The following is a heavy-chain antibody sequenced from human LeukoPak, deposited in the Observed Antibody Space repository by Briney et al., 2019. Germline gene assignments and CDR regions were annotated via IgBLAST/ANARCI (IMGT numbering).Heavy chain of an antibody. J-gene: IGHJ3*02. CDR1: GFTFSSYA. V-gene: IGHV3-23*01. Sequence: GRSLRLSCAASGFTFSSYAMNWVRQAPGKGLEWVSAISGSGGSTYYADSVKGRFTISRDNSKNTLYLQMNSLRAEDTAVYYCAKVRRGYYDSSGHYSNDAFDIWGQGTMVTVSS. CDR3: AKVRRGYYDSSGHYSNDAFDI. CDR2: ISGSGGST. D-gene: IGHD3-22*01.